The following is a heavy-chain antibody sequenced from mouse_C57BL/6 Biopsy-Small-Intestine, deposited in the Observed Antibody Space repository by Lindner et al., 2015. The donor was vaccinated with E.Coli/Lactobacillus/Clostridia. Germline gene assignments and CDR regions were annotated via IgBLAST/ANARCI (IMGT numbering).Heavy chain of an antibody. CDR1: GFSINSDCY. CDR3: ARDYYGGSYWYFDV. J-gene: IGHJ1*01. Sequence: VQLQESGPSLVRPSQTLSLTCTVTGFSINSDCYWIWIRQFPGSKLEFIGYTFYSGVTYYNPFLESRTYITRDTSKNQFSLKLSSVTTEDSATYYCARDYYGGSYWYFDVWGAGTTVTVSS. V-gene: IGHV3-3*01. CDR2: TFYSGVT. D-gene: IGHD1-1*01.